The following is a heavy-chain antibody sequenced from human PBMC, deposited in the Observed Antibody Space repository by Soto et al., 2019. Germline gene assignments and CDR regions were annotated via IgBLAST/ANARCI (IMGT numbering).Heavy chain of an antibody. CDR1: GGSISNAAYS. Sequence: PSETLSLTCTVSGGSISNAAYSWSWIRQPPGKGLEWIGYIYPSGMPFYNPSLRSRVTISIDRSNDQFSLNLKSVTAADTAVYYCARESGGYGLFDSWGQGTLVTVS. V-gene: IGHV4-30-2*01. J-gene: IGHJ4*02. CDR3: ARESGGYGLFDS. CDR2: IYPSGMP. D-gene: IGHD6-25*01.